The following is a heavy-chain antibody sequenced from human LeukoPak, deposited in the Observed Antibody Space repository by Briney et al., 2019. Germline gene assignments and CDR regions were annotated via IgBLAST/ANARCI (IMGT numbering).Heavy chain of an antibody. CDR1: GGSFSGYY. CDR2: INHSGST. J-gene: IGHJ5*02. Sequence: SETLSLTCAVYGGSFSGYYWSWIRQPPGKGLEWIGEINHSGSTNYNPSLKSRVTISVDTSKNQFSLKLSSVTAADTAVYYCARETHVLRYFDWLFHNWFDPWGQGTLVTVSS. D-gene: IGHD3-9*01. V-gene: IGHV4-34*01. CDR3: ARETHVLRYFDWLFHNWFDP.